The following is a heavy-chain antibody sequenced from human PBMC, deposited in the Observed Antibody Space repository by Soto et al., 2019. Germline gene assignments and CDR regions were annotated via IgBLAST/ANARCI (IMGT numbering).Heavy chain of an antibody. J-gene: IGHJ4*02. CDR1: GGTFNTYA. Sequence: QVQLVQSGAEMKKPESSVKVSCRSSGGTFNTYAMNWVRQAPGQGPEWMGDISPMFGAANYAPKFQGRVTITADESTGTSYMQLSSLTSEDTALYFCAREVQVHTPAFVYWGQGTLVTVSS. D-gene: IGHD3-10*01. CDR3: AREVQVHTPAFVY. CDR2: ISPMFGAA. V-gene: IGHV1-69*19.